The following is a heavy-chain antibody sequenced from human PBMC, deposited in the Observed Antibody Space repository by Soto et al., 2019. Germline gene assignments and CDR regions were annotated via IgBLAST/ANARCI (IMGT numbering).Heavy chain of an antibody. CDR2: IYHSGST. CDR1: GGSISSGGYS. V-gene: IGHV4-30-2*01. CDR3: ARSRTPEANWFDP. D-gene: IGHD2-15*01. Sequence: SETLSLTCAVSGGSISSGGYSWSWIRQPPGKGLEWIGYIYHSGSTYYNPSLKSRVTISVDRSKNQFSLKLSSVTAADTAVYYCARSRTPEANWFDPWGQGTLVTVSS. J-gene: IGHJ5*02.